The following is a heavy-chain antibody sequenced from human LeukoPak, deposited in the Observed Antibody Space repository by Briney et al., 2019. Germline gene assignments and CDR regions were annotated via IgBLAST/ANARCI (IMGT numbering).Heavy chain of an antibody. J-gene: IGHJ5*02. CDR2: INPNSGGT. V-gene: IGHV1-2*02. CDR3: ARDLRSGYYDSSGYSWFDP. D-gene: IGHD3-22*01. Sequence: ASVKVSCKASGYTFIGYYMHWVRQAPGQGLEWMGWINPNSGGTNYAQKLQGRVTMTTDTSTSTAYMELRSLRSDDTAVYYCARDLRSGYYDSSGYSWFDPWGQGTLVTVSS. CDR1: GYTFIGYY.